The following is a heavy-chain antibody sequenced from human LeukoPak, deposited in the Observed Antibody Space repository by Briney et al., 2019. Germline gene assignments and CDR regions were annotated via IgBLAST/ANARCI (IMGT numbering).Heavy chain of an antibody. V-gene: IGHV4-30-2*01. CDR2: IYHSGST. J-gene: IGHJ5*02. CDR1: GGSISSGGYS. D-gene: IGHD1-14*01. CDR3: ARGLTRKNWFDP. Sequence: SETLSLTCAVSGGSISSGGYSWSWLRQPPGTGLEWIGYIYHSGSTYYNPSLKSRVTISVDRSKNQFSLKLSSVTAADTAVYYCARGLTRKNWFDPWGQGTLVTVSS.